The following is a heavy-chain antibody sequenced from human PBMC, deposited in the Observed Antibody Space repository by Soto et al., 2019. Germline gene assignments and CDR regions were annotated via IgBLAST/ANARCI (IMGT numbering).Heavy chain of an antibody. V-gene: IGHV3-23*01. CDR2: ISGSGGST. CDR3: AQGHRGFYDLGRHGY. D-gene: IGHD3-3*01. J-gene: IGHJ4*02. Sequence: GGSLRLSCAASGFTFSSYAMSWVRQAPGKGLEWVLAISGSGGSTYYADSVKGRFTISRDNSKNTLYLQMNSLRAEDTAVYYCAQGHRGFYDLGRHGYWGQGTLVTVSS. CDR1: GFTFSSYA.